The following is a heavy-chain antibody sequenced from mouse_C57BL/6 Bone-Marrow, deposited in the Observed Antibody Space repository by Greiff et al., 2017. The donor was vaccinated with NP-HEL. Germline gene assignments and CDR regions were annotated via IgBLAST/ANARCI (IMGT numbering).Heavy chain of an antibody. Sequence: EVKLVESGGGLVKPGGSLKLSCAASGFTFSDYGMHWVRQAPEKGLEWVAYISSGSSTIYYAATVKGRFTISRDTAKNTLFLQMTSLRSEDTAMYYCASGDYYGSSSDYWGQGTTLTVSS. V-gene: IGHV5-17*01. D-gene: IGHD1-1*01. J-gene: IGHJ2*01. CDR2: ISSGSSTI. CDR1: GFTFSDYG. CDR3: ASGDYYGSSSDY.